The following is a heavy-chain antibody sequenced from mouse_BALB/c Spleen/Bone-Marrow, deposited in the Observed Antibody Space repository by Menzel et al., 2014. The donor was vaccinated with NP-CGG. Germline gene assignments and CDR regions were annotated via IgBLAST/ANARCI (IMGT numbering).Heavy chain of an antibody. CDR3: VYGRDWYCDV. V-gene: IGHV14-3*02. Sequence: EVQLQQSGAELVKPGASVKLSCTASGFNIKDTYMHWVKERPEQGLEWIGRIDPANGNTKYDLKFQGKATITADTSSNTAYLQLSSLTSEDTAVYYCVYGRDWYCDVWGAGTTVTVSS. D-gene: IGHD1-1*01. J-gene: IGHJ1*01. CDR2: IDPANGNT. CDR1: GFNIKDTY.